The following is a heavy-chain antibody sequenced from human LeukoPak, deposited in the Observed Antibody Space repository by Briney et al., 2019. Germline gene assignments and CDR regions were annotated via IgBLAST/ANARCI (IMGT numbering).Heavy chain of an antibody. D-gene: IGHD1-26*01. CDR1: GFTFSSYS. Sequence: PGGSLRLSCAASGFTFSSYSMNWVRQAPGKGLEWVSSISSSSSYIYYADSVKGRFTISRDNAKNSLYLQMNSLRAEDTAVYYCARAYGSYQPEYYFDYWGQGTLVTVSS. V-gene: IGHV3-21*04. CDR2: ISSSSSYI. CDR3: ARAYGSYQPEYYFDY. J-gene: IGHJ4*02.